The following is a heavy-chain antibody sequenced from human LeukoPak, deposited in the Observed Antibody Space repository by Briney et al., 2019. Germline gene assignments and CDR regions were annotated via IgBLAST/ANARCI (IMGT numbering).Heavy chain of an antibody. Sequence: ASVKVSCKASGYTFTGYYMHWVRQAPGQGLEWMGWINPNSGGTSYAQKFQGRVTMTRDTSISTAYMELSRLRSDDTAVYYCASGVVVPAAIPFDIWGQGTMVTVSS. CDR1: GYTFTGYY. J-gene: IGHJ3*02. CDR3: ASGVVVPAAIPFDI. CDR2: INPNSGGT. D-gene: IGHD2-2*02. V-gene: IGHV1-2*02.